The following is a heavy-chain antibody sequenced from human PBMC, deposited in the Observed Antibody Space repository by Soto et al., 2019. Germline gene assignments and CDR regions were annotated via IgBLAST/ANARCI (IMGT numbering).Heavy chain of an antibody. Sequence: PGGSLRLSCAASGFTFSSYAMHWVRQAPGKGLEWVAVISYDGSNKYYADSVKGRFTISRDNSKNTLYLQMNSLRAEDTAVYYCARDFIPMVRGVIINPIDYWGQGTLVTVSS. D-gene: IGHD3-10*01. CDR1: GFTFSSYA. CDR3: ARDFIPMVRGVIINPIDY. J-gene: IGHJ4*02. V-gene: IGHV3-30-3*01. CDR2: ISYDGSNK.